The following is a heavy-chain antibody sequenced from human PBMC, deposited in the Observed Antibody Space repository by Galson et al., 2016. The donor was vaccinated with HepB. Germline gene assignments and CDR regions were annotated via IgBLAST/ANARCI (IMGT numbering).Heavy chain of an antibody. D-gene: IGHD6-13*01. CDR2: ISGSADST. Sequence: SLRLSCAASGLTFSDYAMAWVRQAPWKGLEWVSDISGSADSTHYADPVKGRFTISRDNSKNTFYLQMNTLSVEDTAIYFCARLPVSAPDANAGFYSWGQGTLVTVSS. CDR1: GLTFSDYA. V-gene: IGHV3-23*01. CDR3: ARLPVSAPDANAGFYS. J-gene: IGHJ4*02.